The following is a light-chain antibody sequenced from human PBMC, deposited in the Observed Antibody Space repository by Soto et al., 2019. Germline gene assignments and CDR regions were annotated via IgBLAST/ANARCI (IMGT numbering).Light chain of an antibody. Sequence: DLQMTQSPSSLSASVGDRVTITCRASQSVSKYLNWYQQNPGKAPKLLIYGAISLHSGVPSRFSGSGSGTYFTLTISNLPPEDFASYYCQQSYSTPGTFGQGTKVEIK. J-gene: IGKJ1*01. CDR1: QSVSKY. V-gene: IGKV1-39*01. CDR3: QQSYSTPGT. CDR2: GAI.